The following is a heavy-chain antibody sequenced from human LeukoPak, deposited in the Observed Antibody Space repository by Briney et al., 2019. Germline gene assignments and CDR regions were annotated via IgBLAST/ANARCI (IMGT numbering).Heavy chain of an antibody. Sequence: PSETLSLTCSVSGGSISIYYWTWIRQIPGKGLEGIGYIYYTGTTNYNPLFESRATISVDTSKNQFSLKLTSVTAADTAVYFCARGEDFERYYLAYWGQGTLVTVSS. D-gene: IGHD3-9*01. CDR1: GGSISIYY. CDR2: IYYTGTT. CDR3: ARGEDFERYYLAY. V-gene: IGHV4-59*01. J-gene: IGHJ4*02.